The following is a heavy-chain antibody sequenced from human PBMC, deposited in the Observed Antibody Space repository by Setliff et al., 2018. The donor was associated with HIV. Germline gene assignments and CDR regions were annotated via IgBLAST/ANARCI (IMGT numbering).Heavy chain of an antibody. CDR2: IIPILGTA. D-gene: IGHD4-4*01. CDR3: ARDDYSNYDYYYYGMDV. CDR1: GGTFSSYA. J-gene: IGHJ6*02. Sequence: SVKVSCKASGGTFSSYAISWVRQAPGQGLEWMGGIIPILGTANYAQKFQGRVTITTDESTSTAYMEQSSLRSEDTAVYYCARDDYSNYDYYYYGMDVWGQGTKVTVSS. V-gene: IGHV1-69*05.